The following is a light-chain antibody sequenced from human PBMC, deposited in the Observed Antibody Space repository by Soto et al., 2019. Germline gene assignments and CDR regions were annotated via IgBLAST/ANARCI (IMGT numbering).Light chain of an antibody. V-gene: IGKV1-5*01. Sequence: DIQMTQSPSPLSASIGDRVTITCRASQSIDNWLAWYQQKPGKAPHLLIYDASRLETGVPSRFSGSGSGTEFTLTISSLQADDFATDFCQHYNGYPYTFGPGTKLEIK. J-gene: IGKJ2*01. CDR2: DAS. CDR3: QHYNGYPYT. CDR1: QSIDNW.